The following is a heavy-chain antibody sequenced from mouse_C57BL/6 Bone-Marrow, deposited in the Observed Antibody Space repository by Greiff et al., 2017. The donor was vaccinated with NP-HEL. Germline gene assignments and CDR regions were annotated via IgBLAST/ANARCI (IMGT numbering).Heavy chain of an antibody. V-gene: IGHV1-39*01. CDR2: INPNYGTT. J-gene: IGHJ3*01. CDR3: ARPDYYGSAWFAY. Sequence: HLVESGPELVKPGASVKISCKASGYSFTDYNMNWVKQSNGKSLEWIGVINPNYGTTSYNQKFKGKATLTVDQSSSTAYMQLNSLTSEDSAVYYCARPDYYGSAWFAYWGQGTLVTVSA. D-gene: IGHD1-1*01. CDR1: GYSFTDYN.